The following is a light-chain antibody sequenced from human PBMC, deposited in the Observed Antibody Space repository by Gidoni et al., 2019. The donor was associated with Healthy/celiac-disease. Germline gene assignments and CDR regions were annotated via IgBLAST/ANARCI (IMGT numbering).Light chain of an antibody. CDR3: YSMGV. J-gene: IGLJ3*02. V-gene: IGLV3-27*01. CDR2: NDS. Sequence: SYALTQPSSVSVSPGQTARITCSGDVLAKKYARWFQQKPGQAPVLVIDNDSERPSGIPERFSGSSAGTTVTLTISGAQVEDEADYYCYSMGVFGGGTKLTVL. CDR1: VLAKKY.